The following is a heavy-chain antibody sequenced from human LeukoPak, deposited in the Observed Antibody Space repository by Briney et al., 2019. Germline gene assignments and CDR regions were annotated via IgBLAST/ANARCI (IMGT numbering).Heavy chain of an antibody. CDR3: AKAPGYYDSSGYYYFDY. CDR1: GFTFSSYA. CDR2: ISGSGGST. Sequence: GGSLRLSCAASGFTFSSYAMSWVRHAPGKGLEWVSAISGSGGSTYYADSVKGRFTISRDNSKNTLYLQMNSLRAEDTAVYYCAKAPGYYDSSGYYYFDYWGQGSLVTVSS. V-gene: IGHV3-23*01. J-gene: IGHJ4*02. D-gene: IGHD3-22*01.